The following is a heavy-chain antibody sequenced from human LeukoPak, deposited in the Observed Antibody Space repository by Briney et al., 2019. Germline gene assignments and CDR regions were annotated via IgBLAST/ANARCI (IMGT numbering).Heavy chain of an antibody. CDR2: ISAGGTST. J-gene: IGHJ4*02. D-gene: IGHD2-15*01. Sequence: GGSLRLSCAASGFTFSNYAMSWVRQAPGKGLEWVSGISAGGTSTYYADSVKGRFAISRDNSKNSLYLQMNSLRAEDTAVYYSAKGLRYCSGGTCYKDNFWGQGTLVTVSS. CDR3: AKGLRYCSGGTCYKDNF. V-gene: IGHV3-23*01. CDR1: GFTFSNYA.